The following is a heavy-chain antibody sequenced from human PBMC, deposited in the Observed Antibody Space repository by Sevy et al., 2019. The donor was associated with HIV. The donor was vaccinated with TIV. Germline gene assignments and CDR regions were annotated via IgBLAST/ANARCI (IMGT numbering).Heavy chain of an antibody. J-gene: IGHJ4*02. CDR2: IYYSGST. CDR3: ARVGFNWNDVDY. D-gene: IGHD1-20*01. Sequence: SETLSLTCSVSGGSMNLYYWSWVRQPPGKGLEWIGFIYYSGSTNYNPSLKSRVTISVDTSENQFSLKLSSVTAADTAVYYCARVGFNWNDVDYWGQGTLVTVSS. V-gene: IGHV4-59*01. CDR1: GGSMNLYY.